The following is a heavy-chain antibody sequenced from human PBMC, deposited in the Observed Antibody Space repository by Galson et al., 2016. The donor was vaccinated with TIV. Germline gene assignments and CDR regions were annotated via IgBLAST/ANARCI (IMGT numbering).Heavy chain of an antibody. CDR2: IYSGGSA. D-gene: IGHD3-22*01. CDR1: EITLSHNY. V-gene: IGHV3-66*02. Sequence: SLRLSCAASEITLSHNYMTWVRQAPGKGLEWVSTIYSGGSAFYADSVKGRFTISRDSSKNTLYLQMSSVRTEDTAVYYCARDRYYDASGYYYYYYGMDVWGQGTTVIVSS. J-gene: IGHJ6*02. CDR3: ARDRYYDASGYYYYYYGMDV.